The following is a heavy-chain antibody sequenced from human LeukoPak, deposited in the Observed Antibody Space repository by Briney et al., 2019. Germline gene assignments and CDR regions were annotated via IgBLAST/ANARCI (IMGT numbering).Heavy chain of an antibody. CDR1: GGSISSGDYY. J-gene: IGHJ5*02. CDR2: IYYSGSS. D-gene: IGHD5-12*01. V-gene: IGHV4-30-4*08. CDR3: ARGLRRGNWFDP. Sequence: SQTLSLTCTVSGGSISSGDYYWSWIRQPPGKGLEWIGYIYYSGSSYYNPCLKSRVTTSVDTSKNQFSLKLSSVTAADTAVYYCARGLRRGNWFDPWGQGTLVTVSS.